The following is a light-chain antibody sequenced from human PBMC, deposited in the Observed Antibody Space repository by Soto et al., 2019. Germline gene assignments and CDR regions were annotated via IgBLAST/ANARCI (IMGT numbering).Light chain of an antibody. V-gene: IGKV3-20*01. CDR1: QSVSSSY. J-gene: IGKJ1*01. CDR2: GAS. CDR3: QQYGSSPGT. Sequence: EIVLTQSPGTLSLSPGERATLSCRASQSVSSSYLAWYQQKPGQAPRLLIYGASSRATGIPDRFSGSGSGTDFTLTISRIGPEDCAVSYCQQYGSSPGTFGQGTKVELK.